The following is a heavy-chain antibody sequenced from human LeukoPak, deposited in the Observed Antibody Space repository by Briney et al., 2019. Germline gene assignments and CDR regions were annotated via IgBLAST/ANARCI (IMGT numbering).Heavy chain of an antibody. D-gene: IGHD3-22*01. J-gene: IGHJ4*02. CDR2: IWYDGSNK. V-gene: IGHV3-33*01. Sequence: PGGSLRLSCAASGFTFSSYGMHWVRQAPGKGLEWVAVIWYDGSNKYYADSVKGRFTISRDNSKNTLYLQMNSLRAEDTAVYYCARGKSGYYTSYYFDYWGQGTLVTVSS. CDR1: GFTFSSYG. CDR3: ARGKSGYYTSYYFDY.